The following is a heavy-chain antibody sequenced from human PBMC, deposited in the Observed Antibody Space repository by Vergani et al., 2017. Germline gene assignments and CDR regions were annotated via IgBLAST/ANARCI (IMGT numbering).Heavy chain of an antibody. CDR2: NIPIFGTA. D-gene: IGHD2-21*01. Sequence: QVQLVQSGAEVKKPGSSVKVSCKASGGTFSSYAISWVRQAPGQGLEWMGGNIPIFGTANYAQKFQGRVTITADESTSTAYMELSSLRSEDTAVYYCAGSWPQTSNYYYYYYMDVWGKGTTVTVSS. CDR3: AGSWPQTSNYYYYYYMDV. V-gene: IGHV1-69*12. J-gene: IGHJ6*03. CDR1: GGTFSSYA.